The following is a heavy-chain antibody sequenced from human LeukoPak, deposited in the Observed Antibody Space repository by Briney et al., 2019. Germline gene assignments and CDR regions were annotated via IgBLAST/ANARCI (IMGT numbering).Heavy chain of an antibody. CDR3: ANLIIDYWYFDF. CDR2: ISGSTGST. CDR1: GFTFSNYA. V-gene: IGHV3-23*01. J-gene: IGHJ2*01. Sequence: GGSLRLSCAASGFTFSNYAMNWVRQAPGKGLEWVSLISGSTGSTYYADSVKGRFSISRDNSKNTVYLQMNSLRVEDTAVYYCANLIIDYWYFDFWGRGTLVTVSS.